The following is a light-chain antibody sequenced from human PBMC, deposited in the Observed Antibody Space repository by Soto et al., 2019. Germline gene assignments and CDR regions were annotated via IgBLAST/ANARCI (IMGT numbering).Light chain of an antibody. V-gene: IGLV2-14*01. CDR3: SSYTTISTYV. CDR2: DVS. J-gene: IGLJ1*01. Sequence: QSVLTQPASVSGSPGQSITISCTGTSSNVGYYNYVSWYQQHPGKVPKLMIYDVSNRPSGVSNRFSGSKSGNTASLTISGLQAEDEADYYCSSYTTISTYVFGTGTQLTVL. CDR1: SSNVGYYNY.